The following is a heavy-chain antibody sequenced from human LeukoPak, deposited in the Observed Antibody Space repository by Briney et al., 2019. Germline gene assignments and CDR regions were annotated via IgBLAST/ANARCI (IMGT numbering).Heavy chain of an antibody. CDR3: TTDQYYYDSRDQTDY. CDR2: IKSKTDGGTT. D-gene: IGHD3-22*01. Sequence: PGGSLRLSCAASGFTFSNAWMSWVRQAPGKGLEWVGRIKSKTDGGTTDYAAPVKGRFTISRDDSKNTLYLQMNSLNTEDTAVYYCTTDQYYYDSRDQTDYWGQGTLVTVSS. V-gene: IGHV3-15*01. J-gene: IGHJ4*02. CDR1: GFTFSNAW.